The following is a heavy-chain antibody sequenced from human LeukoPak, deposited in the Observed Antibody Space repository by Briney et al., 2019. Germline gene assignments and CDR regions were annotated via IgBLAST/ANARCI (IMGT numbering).Heavy chain of an antibody. CDR2: IHKDGLHT. Sequence: GGSLRLSCAASGFTFNEFWMHWVRHVPGKGLMWVARIHKDGLHTWYADSMKGRFTISRGNAENTVYLQLNSLRVEDTAVYYCARESEAAGTYYLDHWGQGNLVTVSS. V-gene: IGHV3-74*01. CDR1: GFTFNEFW. CDR3: ARESEAAGTYYLDH. J-gene: IGHJ4*02. D-gene: IGHD6-25*01.